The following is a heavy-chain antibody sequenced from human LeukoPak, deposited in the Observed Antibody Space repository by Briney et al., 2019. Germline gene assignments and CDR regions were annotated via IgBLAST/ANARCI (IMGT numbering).Heavy chain of an antibody. D-gene: IGHD3-16*01. CDR1: GFTFSSYG. Sequence: PGGSLRLSCAASGFTFSSYGISWVRQAPGQGLEWMGWISAYNGNTNYAQKLQGRVTMTTDTSTSTAYMELRSLRSDDTAVYYCARAGGVGDYWGQGTLVTVSS. J-gene: IGHJ4*02. CDR2: ISAYNGNT. CDR3: ARAGGVGDY. V-gene: IGHV1-18*01.